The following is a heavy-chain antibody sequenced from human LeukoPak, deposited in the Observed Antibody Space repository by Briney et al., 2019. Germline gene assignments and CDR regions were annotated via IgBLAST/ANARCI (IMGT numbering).Heavy chain of an antibody. CDR1: GYTFTSYY. D-gene: IGHD6-13*01. J-gene: IGHJ4*02. CDR2: INPSGGST. V-gene: IGHV1-46*01. Sequence: ASVKVSCEASGYTFTSYYMNWVRQAPGQGLEWIGIINPSGGSTSYAQKFQGRVTMTRDTSTSTVFMELSSLRSEDTAVYYCARADRRRPPYSSSWYSENIFDYWGQGTLVTVSS. CDR3: ARADRRRPPYSSSWYSENIFDY.